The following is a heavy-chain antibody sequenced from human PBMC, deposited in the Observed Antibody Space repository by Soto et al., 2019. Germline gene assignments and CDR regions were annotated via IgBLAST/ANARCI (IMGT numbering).Heavy chain of an antibody. D-gene: IGHD6-25*01. CDR2: IKQDGRDK. Sequence: EVQLVESGGGLVPPGGSLRLYCAGAGFTFSSYWMSWVRQAPGKGLEWVANIKQDGRDKYYVDSVNGQFSISRDNAKNSLDLQMHSLRVEDTAVYYCAREKRANGYFYYWRQGTLVAVS. CDR1: GFTFSSYW. CDR3: AREKRANGYFYY. J-gene: IGHJ4*02. V-gene: IGHV3-7*01.